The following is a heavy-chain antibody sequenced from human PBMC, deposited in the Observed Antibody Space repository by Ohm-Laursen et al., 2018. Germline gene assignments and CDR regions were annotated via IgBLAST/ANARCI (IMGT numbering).Heavy chain of an antibody. CDR1: GFTVSSNY. J-gene: IGHJ4*02. D-gene: IGHD4-17*01. CDR3: ASSHYGDYGRYY. Sequence: LRLSCAASGFTVSSNYMSWVRQAPGKGLEWVSVIYSGGSTYYADSVKGRFTISRDNSKNTLYLQMNSLRAEDTAVYYCASSHYGDYGRYYWGQGTLVTVSS. CDR2: IYSGGST. V-gene: IGHV3-53*01.